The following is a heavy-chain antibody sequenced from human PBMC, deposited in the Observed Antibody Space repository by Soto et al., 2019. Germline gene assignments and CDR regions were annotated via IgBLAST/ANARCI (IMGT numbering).Heavy chain of an antibody. V-gene: IGHV3-66*01. D-gene: IGHD4-17*01. Sequence: GGSLRLSCAASGFTVSSNYMSWVRQAPGKGLEWVSVIYSGGSTYYADSVKGRFTISRDNSKNTLYLQMNSLRAEDTAVYYCAREGVTTSYYYYYGMDVWGQGTTVTVSS. J-gene: IGHJ6*02. CDR3: AREGVTTSYYYYYGMDV. CDR2: IYSGGST. CDR1: GFTVSSNY.